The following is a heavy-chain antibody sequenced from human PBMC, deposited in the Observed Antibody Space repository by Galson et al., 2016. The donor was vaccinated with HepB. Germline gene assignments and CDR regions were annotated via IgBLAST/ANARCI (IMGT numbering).Heavy chain of an antibody. CDR2: ISSSGTTI. CDR1: GFTFSDNY. J-gene: IGHJ4*02. D-gene: IGHD1-26*01. CDR3: ARMWDAFDL. Sequence: SLRLSCAASGFTFSDNYMSWIRQAPGKGLEWLSYISSSGTTISYADSVKGRFTISRDNAKNSLYLQMNSLRADDTALYYCARMWDAFDLWGQGTLVTVSS. V-gene: IGHV3-11*01.